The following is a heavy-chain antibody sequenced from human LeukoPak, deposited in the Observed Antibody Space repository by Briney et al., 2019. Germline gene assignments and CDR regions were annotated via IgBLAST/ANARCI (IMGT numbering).Heavy chain of an antibody. V-gene: IGHV1-24*01. CDR3: ATSTYGSGSLYYGMDV. CDR2: FDPEDGET. Sequence: ASVKVSCKVSGYTLTELSMHWVRQAPGNGLEWMGGFDPEDGETIYAQKFQGRVTMTEDTSTDTAYMELSSLRSEDTAVYYCATSTYGSGSLYYGMDVWGQGTTVTVSS. J-gene: IGHJ6*02. CDR1: GYTLTELS. D-gene: IGHD3-10*01.